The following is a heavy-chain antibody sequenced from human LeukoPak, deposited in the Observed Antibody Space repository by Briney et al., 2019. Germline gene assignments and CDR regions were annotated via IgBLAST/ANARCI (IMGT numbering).Heavy chain of an antibody. CDR3: ARRAMAHIYFDY. D-gene: IGHD2-2*01. CDR2: ISSSGNT. J-gene: IGHJ4*02. Sequence: PSETLSLTCTVSGGSTSSGNYYWGWIRQPPGKGLEWIGGISSSGNTYYNPSLKSRITISIDTSKNHFSLKLSSVSAADTAVYYCARRAMAHIYFDYWGQGTLVTVSS. CDR1: GGSTSSGNYY. V-gene: IGHV4-39*02.